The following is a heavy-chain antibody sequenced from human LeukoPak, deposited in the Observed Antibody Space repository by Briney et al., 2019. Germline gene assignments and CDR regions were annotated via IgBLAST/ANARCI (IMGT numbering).Heavy chain of an antibody. V-gene: IGHV4-59*01. CDR3: ARLSYGDYVPDAFDI. D-gene: IGHD4-17*01. CDR2: IYYSGST. J-gene: IGHJ3*02. Sequence: SETLSLTCTVSGGSISSYYWSWIRQPPGKGLEWIGYIYYSGSTNYNPSLKSRVTISVDTSKNQFSRKLSSVTAADTAVYYCARLSYGDYVPDAFDIWGQGTMVTVSS. CDR1: GGSISSYY.